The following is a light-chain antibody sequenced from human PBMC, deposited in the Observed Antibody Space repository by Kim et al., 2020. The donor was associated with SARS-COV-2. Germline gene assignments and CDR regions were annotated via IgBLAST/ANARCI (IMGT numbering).Light chain of an antibody. CDR3: QSYNSAPWT. J-gene: IGKJ1*01. CDR2: AAS. Sequence: SPSVGDRVPRTCRASQDISHYFAWFQQQPGEAPKLLFDAASALHSEVPSRFSGSGSGTDFSLTISSLQPEDVATFYCQSYNSAPWTFGQGTKLEI. V-gene: IGKV1-27*01. CDR1: QDISHY.